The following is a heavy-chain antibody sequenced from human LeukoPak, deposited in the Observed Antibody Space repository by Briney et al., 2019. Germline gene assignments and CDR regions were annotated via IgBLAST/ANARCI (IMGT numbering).Heavy chain of an antibody. CDR3: AQTGVPGDY. J-gene: IGHJ4*02. V-gene: IGHV3-72*01. CDR1: GFTFSDHY. Sequence: AGGSLRLSCAASGFTFSDHYMDWVRRPPGKGLEWVGRIRNRADRYKTHYAASVKGRFTVSRDDSKNSLYLQTNSLKTEDTAVYYCAQTGVPGDYWGQGTLVTVSS. CDR2: IRNRADRYKT. D-gene: IGHD7-27*01.